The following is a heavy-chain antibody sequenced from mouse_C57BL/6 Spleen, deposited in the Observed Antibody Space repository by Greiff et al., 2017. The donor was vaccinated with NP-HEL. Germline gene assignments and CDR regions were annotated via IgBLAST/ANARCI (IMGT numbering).Heavy chain of an antibody. Sequence: QVHVKQSGAELAKPGASVKLSCKASGYTFTSYWMHWVKQRPGQGLEWIGYINPSSGYTKYNQKFKDKATLTADKSSSTAYMQLSSLTYEDSAVYYCAYDYDGPHFDYWGQGTTLTVSS. CDR3: AYDYDGPHFDY. J-gene: IGHJ2*01. CDR1: GYTFTSYW. V-gene: IGHV1-7*01. CDR2: INPSSGYT. D-gene: IGHD2-4*01.